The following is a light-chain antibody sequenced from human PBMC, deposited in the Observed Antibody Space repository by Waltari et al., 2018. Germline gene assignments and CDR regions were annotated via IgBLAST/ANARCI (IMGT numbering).Light chain of an antibody. CDR2: AAS. Sequence: EIVMTQSPATLSVSPGESATVSCRASQSAGANLAWYQHKPGQAPRLLIYAASTRATGIPARFSGSGSGTEFTLTISSLQSEDFAVYYCQQYNKWPLWTFGQGTKVEIK. CDR1: QSAGAN. V-gene: IGKV3-15*01. CDR3: QQYNKWPLWT. J-gene: IGKJ1*01.